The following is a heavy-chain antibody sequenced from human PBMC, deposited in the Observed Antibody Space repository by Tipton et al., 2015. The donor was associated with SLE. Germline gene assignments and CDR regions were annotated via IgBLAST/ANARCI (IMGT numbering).Heavy chain of an antibody. Sequence: TLSLTCTVSGGSLKSGGFFWAWIRQPPGKGLEWIGYSHYSGSTYYNPSLKSRVTISVDTSKNHFSLKLSSVTAADTAVYFCARQDLGRAATPTFDIWGLGTLVTVSS. CDR1: GGSLKSGGFF. V-gene: IGHV4-31*03. CDR3: ARQDLGRAATPTFDI. J-gene: IGHJ4*02. D-gene: IGHD6-25*01. CDR2: SHYSGST.